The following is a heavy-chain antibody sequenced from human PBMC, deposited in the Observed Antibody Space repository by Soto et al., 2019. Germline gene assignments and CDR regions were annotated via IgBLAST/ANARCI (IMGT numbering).Heavy chain of an antibody. Sequence: QVQLVESGGGVVQPGRSLRLSCAASGFTFSSYGMHWVRQAPGKGLEWVAVIWYDGSNKYYADSVKGRFTISRDNSKNTLYLQMNSLRAEDTAVYYCARDRGWQQLGYDYWGQGTLVTVSS. CDR1: GFTFSSYG. V-gene: IGHV3-33*01. J-gene: IGHJ4*02. CDR3: ARDRGWQQLGYDY. CDR2: IWYDGSNK. D-gene: IGHD6-13*01.